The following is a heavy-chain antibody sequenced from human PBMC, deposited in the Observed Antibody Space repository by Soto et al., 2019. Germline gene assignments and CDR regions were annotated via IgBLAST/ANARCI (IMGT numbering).Heavy chain of an antibody. V-gene: IGHV5-10-1*01. CDR1: GYSFTTYW. J-gene: IGHJ5*02. CDR3: ARLGIAAPGNPGP. CDR2: IDPSDSYT. Sequence: EFLKIAFKGSGYSFTTYWISWVRQMPGKGLEWMGRIDPSDSYTNYSPSFQGHVTISADKSISTAYLQWSSLKASDTAMYYCARLGIAAPGNPGPWGQGTLVTVSS. D-gene: IGHD6-13*01.